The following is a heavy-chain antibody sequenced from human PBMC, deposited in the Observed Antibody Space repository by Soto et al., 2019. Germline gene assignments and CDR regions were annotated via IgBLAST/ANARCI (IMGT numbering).Heavy chain of an antibody. V-gene: IGHV3-30*18. J-gene: IGHJ3*01. CDR1: GFTFNNYG. D-gene: IGHD6-13*01. Sequence: QVQLVESGGGVVQPGTSLRLSCAASGFTFNNYGMHWVRQAPGTGLEWVAAISSDGSDKYYADSVKGRLTISRDNSKNTLYLQMQSLRAEDTAVYYCAKDQGIAASHGIDWGQGTMVTVSS. CDR2: ISSDGSDK. CDR3: AKDQGIAASHGID.